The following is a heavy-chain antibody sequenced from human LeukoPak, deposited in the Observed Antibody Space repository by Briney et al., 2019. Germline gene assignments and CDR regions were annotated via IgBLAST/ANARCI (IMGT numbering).Heavy chain of an antibody. J-gene: IGHJ4*02. CDR2: IYYSGST. D-gene: IGHD5-18*01. Sequence: SETLSLTCTVSSGSISSYYWSWIRQPPGKGLEWIGYIYYSGSTNYNPSLKSRVTISVDTSKNQFSLKLSSVTAADTAVYYCARHGGGWGTQRWFQPSPKYYFDYWGQGTLVTVCS. V-gene: IGHV4-59*08. CDR1: SGSISSYY. CDR3: ARHGGGWGTQRWFQPSPKYYFDY.